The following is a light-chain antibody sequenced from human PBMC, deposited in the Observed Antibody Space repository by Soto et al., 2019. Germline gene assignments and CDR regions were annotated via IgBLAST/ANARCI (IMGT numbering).Light chain of an antibody. CDR1: QSVTTN. J-gene: IGKJ1*01. V-gene: IGKV3-15*01. CDR2: GAS. CDR3: QHYNNWPQWT. Sequence: VVMTQTPATLSVSPGERATLSCRASQSVTTNLAWYQQKPGQAPRLLMYGASRRATGVPARFSGSGSGTEFTLTISSLQSEDFAVYYCQHYNNWPQWTFGQGTKVEIK.